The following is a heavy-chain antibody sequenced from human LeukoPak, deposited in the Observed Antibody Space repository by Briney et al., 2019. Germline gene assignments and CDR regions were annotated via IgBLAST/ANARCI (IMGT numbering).Heavy chain of an antibody. J-gene: IGHJ5*02. D-gene: IGHD1-7*01. CDR1: RFTPCNYL. V-gene: IGHV3-74*01. Sequence: PGGSLRLSSVDRRFTPCNYLVYSVAQAPGKGLMWISRINGDESSTTYADSVKGRFTVSRDNAKNTVYLQMNSLRADDTAVYFCARGLGGTGPPAWGQGTLVTVSS. CDR2: INGDESST. CDR3: ARGLGGTGPPA.